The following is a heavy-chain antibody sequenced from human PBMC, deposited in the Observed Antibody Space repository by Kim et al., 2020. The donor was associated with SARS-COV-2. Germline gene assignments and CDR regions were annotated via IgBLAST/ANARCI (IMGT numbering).Heavy chain of an antibody. D-gene: IGHD2-15*01. J-gene: IGHJ4*02. CDR1: GFTFSSYA. CDR3: ARDGDLGYCSGGSCPFDY. Sequence: GGSLRLSCAASGFTFSSYAMHWVRQAPGKGLEYVSAISSNGGSTYYANSVKGRFTISRDNSKNTLYLQMGSLRAEDMAVYYCARDGDLGYCSGGSCPFDYWGQGTLVTVSS. CDR2: ISSNGGST. V-gene: IGHV3-64*01.